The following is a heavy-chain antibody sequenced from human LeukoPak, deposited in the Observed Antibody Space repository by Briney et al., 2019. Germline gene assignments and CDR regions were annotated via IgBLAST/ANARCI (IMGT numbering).Heavy chain of an antibody. CDR3: ARDRQGYYFDY. J-gene: IGHJ4*02. Sequence: SETLSLTSTVSGGSISSYYWSWIRQPAGKGLEWIGRAYTSGNTNYNPSLKSRVTMSVDTSKKQCSLKLSSVTAADTAVYYCARDRQGYYFDYWGQGTLVTVSS. CDR2: AYTSGNT. D-gene: IGHD2-15*01. CDR1: GGSISSYY. V-gene: IGHV4-4*07.